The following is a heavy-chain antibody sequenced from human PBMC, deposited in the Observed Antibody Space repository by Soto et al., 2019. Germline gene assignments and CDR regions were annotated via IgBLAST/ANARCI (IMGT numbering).Heavy chain of an antibody. D-gene: IGHD1-7*01. CDR3: ARGLPWNFWFDP. V-gene: IGHV4-31*03. Sequence: PSETLSLTCTVSGGSISSGGYYWSWIRQHPGKGLEWIGYIYYSGSTYYNPSLKSRVTISVDTSKNQFSLKLSSVTAADTAVYYCARGLPWNFWFDPWGQGTLVTVSS. J-gene: IGHJ5*02. CDR2: IYYSGST. CDR1: GGSISSGGYY.